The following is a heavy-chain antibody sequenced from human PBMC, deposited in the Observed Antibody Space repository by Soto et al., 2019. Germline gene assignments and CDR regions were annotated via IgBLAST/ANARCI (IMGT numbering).Heavy chain of an antibody. D-gene: IGHD3-22*01. V-gene: IGHV1-18*04. CDR3: ARDREYYYDSSGNYYYHYGLDV. CDR2: ISGYNGNT. CDR1: GYTFTDYG. J-gene: IGHJ6*02. Sequence: QVPLVESGAEVKKPGASVKVSCKASGYTFTDYGISWVRQAPGQGLEWMGWISGYNGNTKYAQKFQGRVTMTTATPTNTAYMELRSLRSDDTAVYYCARDREYYYDSSGNYYYHYGLDVWGQGTTVTVS.